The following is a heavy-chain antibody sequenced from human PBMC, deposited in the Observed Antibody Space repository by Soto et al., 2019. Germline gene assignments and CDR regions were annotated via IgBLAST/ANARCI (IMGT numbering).Heavy chain of an antibody. CDR2: IYYSGST. CDR3: AGLVETAMVYYYYGMDV. J-gene: IGHJ6*02. D-gene: IGHD5-18*01. V-gene: IGHV4-59*01. CDR1: GGSISSYY. Sequence: PSETLSLTCTVSGGSISSYYWSWIRQPPGKGLEWIGYIYYSGSTNYNPSLKSRVTISVDTSKNQFSLKLISVTAADTAVYYCAGLVETAMVYYYYGMDVWGQGTTVTVSS.